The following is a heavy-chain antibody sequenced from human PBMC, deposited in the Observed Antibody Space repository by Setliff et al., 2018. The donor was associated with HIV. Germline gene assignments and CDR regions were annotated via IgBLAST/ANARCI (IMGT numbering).Heavy chain of an antibody. V-gene: IGHV1-69*10. CDR2: VIPALGIP. CDR3: ASGGGREALRATAQLPHS. D-gene: IGHD1-26*01. J-gene: IGHJ4*02. Sequence: ASVKVSCKASGVSFNNFRINWIRQAPGQGLEWVGGVIPALGIPDYAQKLQGRITITAAKYTGTAYMELSNLRFEDTAIYFCASGGGREALRATAQLPHSWGQGTRVTVSS. CDR1: GVSFNNFR.